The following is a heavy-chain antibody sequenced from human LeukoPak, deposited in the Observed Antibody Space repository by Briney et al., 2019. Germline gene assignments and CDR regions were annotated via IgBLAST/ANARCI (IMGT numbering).Heavy chain of an antibody. CDR3: ARDPQVCSSTSCYFDY. CDR1: GFTFSIYG. Sequence: GGTLRLSCAVSGFTFSIYGMSGVRQAPGRGLEWVSAMSGSGGSTYYADSVKGRFTISRDNSKNTLYLQMNSLRAEDTALYYCARDPQVCSSTSCYFDYWGQGTLVTVSS. D-gene: IGHD2-2*01. CDR2: MSGSGGST. V-gene: IGHV3-23*01. J-gene: IGHJ4*02.